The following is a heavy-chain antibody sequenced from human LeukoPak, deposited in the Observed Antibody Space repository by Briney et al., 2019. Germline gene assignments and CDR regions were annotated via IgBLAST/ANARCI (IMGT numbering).Heavy chain of an antibody. Sequence: PGRSLRLSCAASRFTFSSYGMHWVRQAPGKGLEWVAVISYDGNSRYYADSVKGRFTISRYNSKNTLYLQMNSLRAEDTAVYYCAKVKGEVIGAFDIWGQGTMVTVSS. J-gene: IGHJ3*02. V-gene: IGHV3-30*18. CDR3: AKVKGEVIGAFDI. CDR2: ISYDGNSR. D-gene: IGHD3-16*01. CDR1: RFTFSSYG.